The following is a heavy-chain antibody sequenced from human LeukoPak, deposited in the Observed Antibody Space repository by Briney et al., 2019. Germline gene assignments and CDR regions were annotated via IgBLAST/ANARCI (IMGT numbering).Heavy chain of an antibody. CDR3: ARDCSGGRCYGAFDI. D-gene: IGHD2-15*01. J-gene: IGHJ3*02. Sequence: SVKVSCKASGGTFTRHAIAWVRHAPGHGLEWMGGISPVYGTADYAQKFQGRITITADASTGTASVEVNSLRHDDTAIYYCARDCSGGRCYGAFDIWGQGTSVIVSS. CDR2: ISPVYGTA. CDR1: GGTFTRHA. V-gene: IGHV1-69*13.